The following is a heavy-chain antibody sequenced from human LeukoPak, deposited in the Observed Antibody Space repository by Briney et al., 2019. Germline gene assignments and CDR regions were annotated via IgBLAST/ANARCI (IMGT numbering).Heavy chain of an antibody. J-gene: IGHJ4*02. CDR2: IKQDGSEK. CDR1: GFTFSSHW. D-gene: IGHD3-3*01. Sequence: PGGSLRLSCAASGFTFSSHWMSWVRQAPGKGLEWVANIKQDGSEKYYVDSVKGRFTISRDNAKNSLYLQMNSLRAEDTAVYYCANDPIRDYWGQGTLVTVSS. V-gene: IGHV3-7*01. CDR3: ANDPIRDY.